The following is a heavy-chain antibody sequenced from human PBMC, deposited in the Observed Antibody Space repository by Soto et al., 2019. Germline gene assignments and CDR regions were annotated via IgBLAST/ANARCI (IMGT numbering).Heavy chain of an antibody. Sequence: QVQLQESGPGLVKPSQTLSLTCTVSGGSISTAGYYWSWIRQPPGKGLEWIGYAYFSGSTNYNPSLKSRVTISLDMSKTQFSLELSSVTAADTAVYYCARVRSWGSIDFWGQGTLVTVS. V-gene: IGHV4-30-4*01. CDR1: GGSISTAGYY. CDR2: AYFSGST. CDR3: ARVRSWGSIDF. D-gene: IGHD7-27*01. J-gene: IGHJ4*02.